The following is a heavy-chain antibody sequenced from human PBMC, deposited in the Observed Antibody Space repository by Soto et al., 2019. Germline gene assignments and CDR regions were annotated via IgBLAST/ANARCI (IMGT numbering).Heavy chain of an antibody. D-gene: IGHD6-13*01. Sequence: SQTLSLTCAISGDSVSSNSAAWNWIRQSPSRGLEWLGRTYYRSKWYNDYAVSVKSRITINPDTSKNQFSLQLNSVTPEDTAVYYCAREAKWVAAAGNLNSFYYYYMDVWGKGTTVTVSS. V-gene: IGHV6-1*01. J-gene: IGHJ6*03. CDR1: GDSVSSNSAA. CDR2: TYYRSKWYN. CDR3: AREAKWVAAAGNLNSFYYYYMDV.